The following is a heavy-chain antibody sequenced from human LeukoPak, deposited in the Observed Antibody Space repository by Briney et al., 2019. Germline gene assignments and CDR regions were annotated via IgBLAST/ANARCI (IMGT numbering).Heavy chain of an antibody. D-gene: IGHD3-16*02. J-gene: IGHJ4*02. CDR2: ISSSSSYI. CDR3: ARDSVYYDYVWGSYHPYDY. V-gene: IGHV3-21*01. CDR1: GFTFSSYS. Sequence: GGSLRLSCAASGFTFSSYSMNWVRQAPGKGLEWVSSISSSSSYIYYADSVKGRFTISRDNSKNTLYLQMNSLRPDDTAVYYCARDSVYYDYVWGSYHPYDYWGQGTLVTVSS.